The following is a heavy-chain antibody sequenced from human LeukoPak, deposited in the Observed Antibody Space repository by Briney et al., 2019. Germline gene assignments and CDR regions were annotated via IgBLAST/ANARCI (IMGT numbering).Heavy chain of an antibody. D-gene: IGHD5-18*01. CDR2: ISYDGSNK. Sequence: GRSLRLSCAASGFTFSSYGMHWVRQAPGKGLEWVAVISYDGSNKYYADSVKGRFTISRDNSKNTLYLQMNSLRAEDTAVYYCAKGPTRWLILYYFDYWGQGTLVTVSS. V-gene: IGHV3-30*18. CDR3: AKGPTRWLILYYFDY. J-gene: IGHJ4*02. CDR1: GFTFSSYG.